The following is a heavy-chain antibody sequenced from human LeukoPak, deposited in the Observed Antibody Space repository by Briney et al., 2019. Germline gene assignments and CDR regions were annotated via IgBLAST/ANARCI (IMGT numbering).Heavy chain of an antibody. CDR1: GFTFSSYA. CDR2: ISGSGGST. J-gene: IGHJ4*02. V-gene: IGHV3-23*01. D-gene: IGHD5-12*01. CDR3: AKGRGYSGYDFSDY. Sequence: GGSLRLSCAASGFTFSSYAMSWVRQAPGKGLEWVSAISGSGGSTYYADSVKGRFTISGDNSKNTLYLQMNSLRAEDTAVYYCAKGRGYSGYDFSDYWGQGTLVTVSS.